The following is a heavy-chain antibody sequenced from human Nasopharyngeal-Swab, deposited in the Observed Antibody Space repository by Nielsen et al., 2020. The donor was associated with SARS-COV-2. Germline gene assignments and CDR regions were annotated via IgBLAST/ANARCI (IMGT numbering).Heavy chain of an antibody. D-gene: IGHD6-13*01. Sequence: SETLSLTCAVYGGSFSGYYWSWIRQPPGKGLEWIGEINHSGSTNYNPSLKSRVTISVDTSKNQFSLKLSSVTAADTAVYYCASSSWTRFDYWGQGTLATVSS. V-gene: IGHV4-34*01. J-gene: IGHJ4*02. CDR1: GGSFSGYY. CDR3: ASSSWTRFDY. CDR2: INHSGST.